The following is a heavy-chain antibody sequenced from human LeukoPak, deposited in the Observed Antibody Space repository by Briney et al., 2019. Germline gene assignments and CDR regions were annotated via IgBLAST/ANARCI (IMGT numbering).Heavy chain of an antibody. CDR2: IIPIFGTA. CDR1: GGTFSNYT. D-gene: IGHD3-22*01. J-gene: IGHJ4*02. V-gene: IGHV1-69*06. Sequence: GASVKVSCKASGGTFSNYTISWVRQAPGQGLEWMGGIIPIFGTANYAQKFQGRVTITADKSTSTAYMELSSLRSEDTAVYYCARDRGGGYSGYDAYYDSSGYYFGGGFDYWGQGTLVTVSS. CDR3: ARDRGGGYSGYDAYYDSSGYYFGGGFDY.